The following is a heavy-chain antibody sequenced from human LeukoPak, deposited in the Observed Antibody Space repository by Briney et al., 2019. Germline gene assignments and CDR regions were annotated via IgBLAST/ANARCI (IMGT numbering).Heavy chain of an antibody. CDR1: GYTFTGYY. V-gene: IGHV1-2*02. CDR3: ARGPLVRVWELLGEDY. CDR2: INPNSGGT. D-gene: IGHD1-26*01. J-gene: IGHJ4*02. Sequence: ASVKVSRKASGYTFTGYYMHWVRQAPGQGLEWMGWINPNSGGTNYAQKFQGRVTMTRDTSISTAYMELSRLRSDDTAVYYCARGPLVRVWELLGEDYWGQGTLVTVSS.